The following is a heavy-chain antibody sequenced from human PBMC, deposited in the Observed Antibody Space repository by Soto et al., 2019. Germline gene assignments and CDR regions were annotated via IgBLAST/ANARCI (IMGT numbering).Heavy chain of an antibody. Sequence: GASVKVSCKASGYTFTSYGISWVRQAPGQGLEWMGWISAYNGNTNYALKLQGRVTMTTDTSTSTAYMELRSLRSDDTAVYYCAREISLTGYYRSDYYYGMDVWGQGTTVTVSS. J-gene: IGHJ6*02. V-gene: IGHV1-18*01. CDR2: ISAYNGNT. CDR1: GYTFTSYG. D-gene: IGHD3-9*01. CDR3: AREISLTGYYRSDYYYGMDV.